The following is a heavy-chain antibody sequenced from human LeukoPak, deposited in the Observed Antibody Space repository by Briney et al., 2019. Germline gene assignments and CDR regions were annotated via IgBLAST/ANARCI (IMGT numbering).Heavy chain of an antibody. CDR1: AFTFSSSN. CDR3: ATTMGATNYYYYYMDV. CDR2: ISGSGGST. Sequence: PGGSQRLSCAASAFTFSSSNMNWVRQAPGKGLEWVSAISGSGGSTYYADSVKGRFTISRDNSKNTLYLQMNSLRAEDTAVYYCATTMGATNYYYYYMDVWGKGTTVTVSS. V-gene: IGHV3-23*01. J-gene: IGHJ6*03. D-gene: IGHD1-26*01.